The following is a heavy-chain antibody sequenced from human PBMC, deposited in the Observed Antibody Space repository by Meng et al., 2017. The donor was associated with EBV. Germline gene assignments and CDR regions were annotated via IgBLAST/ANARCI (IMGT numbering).Heavy chain of an antibody. CDR2: ITPVFGIA. CDR3: VRDLWLRIGECV. D-gene: IGHD5-12*01. J-gene: IGHJ4*02. V-gene: IGHV1-69*17. CDR1: GDNFKNLG. Sequence: VKLCQSGEEVKKPGSSVKVSCKGSGDNFKNLGNSWVRQAPGQGLEWMGDITPVFGIANYAESFQGRVTISADTSTRTAYMDLSSLRSDDTAVYYCVRDLWLRIGECVWGQGTLVTVSS.